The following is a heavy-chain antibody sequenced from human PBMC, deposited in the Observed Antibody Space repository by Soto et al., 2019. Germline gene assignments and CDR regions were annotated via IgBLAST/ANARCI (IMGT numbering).Heavy chain of an antibody. Sequence: EVQLVESGGGLVQPGRSLRLSCVASGFIADDYAMHWVRQAPGKGLEWVSGISSNSATINYADSVKGRFAISRDNAKNSLFLQMNSLRPEDTAFYYCVKDMKWGGMTTIHYFDSWGQGTLVTVSS. V-gene: IGHV3-9*02. CDR1: GFIADDYA. CDR3: VKDMKWGGMTTIHYFDS. D-gene: IGHD4-17*01. J-gene: IGHJ4*02. CDR2: ISSNSATI.